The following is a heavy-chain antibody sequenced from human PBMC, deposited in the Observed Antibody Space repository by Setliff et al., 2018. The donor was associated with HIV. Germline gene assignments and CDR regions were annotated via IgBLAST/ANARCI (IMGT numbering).Heavy chain of an antibody. V-gene: IGHV1-8*01. CDR2: MNPNSGNT. J-gene: IGHJ6*03. D-gene: IGHD3-10*01. Sequence: WASVKVSCKASGYTFTSNDINWVRQATGQGLEWMGWMNPNSGNTGYAQKFQGRVTITADESRTTAYLDLNSLRSEDTAVYYCATAGEMATIGYSYYYMGVWGKGTTVTV. CDR3: ATAGEMATIGYSYYYMGV. CDR1: GYTFTSND.